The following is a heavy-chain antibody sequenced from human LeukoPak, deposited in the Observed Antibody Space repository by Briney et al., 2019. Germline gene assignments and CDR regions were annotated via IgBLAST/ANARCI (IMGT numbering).Heavy chain of an antibody. Sequence: GGSLRLSCAASGFTFSTYSMNWVRQAPGKGLEWVSYISSRGSTIYYGDSVKGRFTISRDNAKNSLYLQMNSLRVEDTAVYYCARGRDYAFDSWGQGTLVTVSS. D-gene: IGHD4-17*01. CDR3: ARGRDYAFDS. V-gene: IGHV3-48*01. J-gene: IGHJ4*02. CDR2: ISSRGSTI. CDR1: GFTFSTYS.